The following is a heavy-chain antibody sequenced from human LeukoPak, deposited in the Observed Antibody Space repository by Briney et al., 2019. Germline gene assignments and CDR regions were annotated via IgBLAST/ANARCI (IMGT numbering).Heavy chain of an antibody. Sequence: GESLKISCKGSGYSFTSYWISWVRQMPGKGLEWMGRIDPSDSYANYSPSFQGHVTISADESISTAYLQWSSLKASDTAMYYCARVVGRDFDYWGQGTLVTVSS. CDR2: IDPSDSYA. J-gene: IGHJ4*02. V-gene: IGHV5-10-1*01. CDR1: GYSFTSYW. CDR3: ARVVGRDFDY.